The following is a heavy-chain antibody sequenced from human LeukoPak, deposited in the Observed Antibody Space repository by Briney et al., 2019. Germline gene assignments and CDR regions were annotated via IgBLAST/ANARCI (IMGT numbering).Heavy chain of an antibody. J-gene: IGHJ6*03. CDR1: GGSISSYY. Sequence: SETLSLTCTVSGGSISSYYWSWIRQPAGRGLEWIGRIYTSGSTNYNPSLKSRVTMSVDTSKNQFSLKLSSVTAADTAVYYCARVAYYDIGGYYYYYMDVWGKGTTVTVSS. CDR3: ARVAYYDIGGYYYYYMDV. D-gene: IGHD3-22*01. V-gene: IGHV4-4*07. CDR2: IYTSGST.